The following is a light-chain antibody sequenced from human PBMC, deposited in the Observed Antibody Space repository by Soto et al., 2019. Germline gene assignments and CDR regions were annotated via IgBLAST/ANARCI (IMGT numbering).Light chain of an antibody. Sequence: DIPMTQSPSTLSASVGDRVTITCRASQSISSWLGWYQQKPGKAPKLLIYDACSLESGVPSRFSGSGSGTEFTLTISSLQPDDFATYYCQQYNSYLWTFGQGTKVEI. CDR3: QQYNSYLWT. CDR1: QSISSW. J-gene: IGKJ1*01. CDR2: DAC. V-gene: IGKV1-5*01.